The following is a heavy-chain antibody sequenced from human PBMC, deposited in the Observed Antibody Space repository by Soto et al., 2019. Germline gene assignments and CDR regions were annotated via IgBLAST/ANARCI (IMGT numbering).Heavy chain of an antibody. CDR1: GYTFTSYG. D-gene: IGHD3-3*01. J-gene: IGHJ6*02. V-gene: IGHV1-18*01. Sequence: ASVKVSCKASGYTFTSYGISWVRQAPGQGLEWMGWISAYNGNTNYAQKLQGRVTITTDTSTSTAYMELRSLRSEDTAVYYCASGYYDFWSGYYGTYGMDVWGQGTKVTVSS. CDR2: ISAYNGNT. CDR3: ASGYYDFWSGYYGTYGMDV.